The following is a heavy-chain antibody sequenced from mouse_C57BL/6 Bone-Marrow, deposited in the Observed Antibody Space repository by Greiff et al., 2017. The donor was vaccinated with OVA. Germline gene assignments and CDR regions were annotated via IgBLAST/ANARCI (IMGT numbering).Heavy chain of an antibody. J-gene: IGHJ2*01. D-gene: IGHD2-4*01. V-gene: IGHV5-4*03. CDR1: GFTFSSYA. CDR3: ASDHDYDPYYFDY. Sequence: EVKVEESGGGLVKPGGSLKLSCAASGFTFSSYAMSWVRQTPEKRLEWVATISDGGSYTYYPDNVKGRFTISRDNAKNNLYLQMSHLKSEDTAMYYCASDHDYDPYYFDYWGQGTTLTVSS. CDR2: ISDGGSYT.